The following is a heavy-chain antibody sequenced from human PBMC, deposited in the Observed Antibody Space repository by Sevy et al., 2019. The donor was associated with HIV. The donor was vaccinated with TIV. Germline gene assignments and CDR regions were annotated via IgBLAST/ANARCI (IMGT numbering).Heavy chain of an antibody. CDR1: GFTFSANW. CDR3: AHETFGRFES. Sequence: GGSLRLSCAASGFTFSANWMNWVRQAPGKGLEWVANIKADGSDKHYVDSVEGRLTISRDNAKNLLFLQMNSLRVEDTAVYYCAHETFGRFESWGQGTLVTV. J-gene: IGHJ4*02. CDR2: IKADGSDK. D-gene: IGHD3-16*01. V-gene: IGHV3-7*01.